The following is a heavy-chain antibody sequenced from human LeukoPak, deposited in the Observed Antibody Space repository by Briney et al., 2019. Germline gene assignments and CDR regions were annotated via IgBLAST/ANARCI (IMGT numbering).Heavy chain of an antibody. CDR1: GYTFTGYY. Sequence: GASVKVSCKASGYTFTGYYMHWVRQAPGQGLEWMGWINPNSGGTNYAQKFRGRVTMTRDTSISTAYMELSRLRSDDTAVYYCARDPYSGSYGADYYYYMDVWGKGTTVTISS. V-gene: IGHV1-2*02. CDR2: INPNSGGT. J-gene: IGHJ6*03. D-gene: IGHD1-26*01. CDR3: ARDPYSGSYGADYYYYMDV.